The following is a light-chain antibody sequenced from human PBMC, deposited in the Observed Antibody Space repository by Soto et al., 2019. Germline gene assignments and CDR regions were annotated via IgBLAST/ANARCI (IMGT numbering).Light chain of an antibody. CDR3: SSYTTMSTKV. CDR1: SSDVGAYDY. CDR2: EVL. J-gene: IGLJ1*01. Sequence: QSVLTQPASVSGSPGQSITISCTGTSSDVGAYDYVSWYQQHPGKPPKLMIFEVLNRPSGVSSRFSGSRSGNTASLTISGLQAEDEADYYCSSYTTMSTKVFGTGTKVTVL. V-gene: IGLV2-14*01.